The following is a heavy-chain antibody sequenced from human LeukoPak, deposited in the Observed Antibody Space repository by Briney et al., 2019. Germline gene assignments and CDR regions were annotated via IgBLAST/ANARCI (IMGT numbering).Heavy chain of an antibody. CDR1: GGSFSGYY. Sequence: SETLSLTCAVYGGSFSGYYWSWIRQPPGKGLEWVGEINHSGSTNYNPSPKSRVTISVDTSKNQFSLKLSSVTAADTAVYYCARGRVWFGELLPSRSIAFDYWGQGTLVTVSS. CDR3: ARGRVWFGELLPSRSIAFDY. D-gene: IGHD3-10*01. CDR2: INHSGST. V-gene: IGHV4-34*01. J-gene: IGHJ4*02.